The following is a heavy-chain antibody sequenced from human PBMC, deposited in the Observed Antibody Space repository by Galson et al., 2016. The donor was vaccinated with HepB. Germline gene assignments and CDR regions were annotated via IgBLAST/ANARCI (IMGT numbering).Heavy chain of an antibody. D-gene: IGHD3-3*01. CDR1: GGSISSYY. V-gene: IGHV4-59*01. J-gene: IGHJ6*02. CDR2: IYYSGRT. CDR3: ARGECFPQSTYGMDV. Sequence: SETLSLTCTVSGGSISSYYWSWIRQPPGKGLEWIGYIYYSGRTNYNPSLKSRVTISVETSKNQFSLKLSSVIAADTAGYYCARGECFPQSTYGMDVWGQGTTVTVSS.